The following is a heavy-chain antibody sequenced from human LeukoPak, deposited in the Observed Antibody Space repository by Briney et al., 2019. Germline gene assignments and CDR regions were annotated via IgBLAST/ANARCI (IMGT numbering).Heavy chain of an antibody. CDR2: IYSGGAT. CDR3: AREKKCSGGSCYGDAFDI. V-gene: IGHV3-66*01. Sequence: GGSLSLSCAVSGFSVRSNYMSWVRQPPGKGPEWVSVIYSGGATKHADSVKGRLIISRDNSKNTLYLQMNNLRAEDTAVYYCAREKKCSGGSCYGDAFDIWGQGPMVTVSS. J-gene: IGHJ3*02. D-gene: IGHD2-15*01. CDR1: GFSVRSNY.